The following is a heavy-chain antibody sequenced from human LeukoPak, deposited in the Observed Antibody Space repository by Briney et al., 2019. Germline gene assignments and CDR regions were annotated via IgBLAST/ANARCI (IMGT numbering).Heavy chain of an antibody. CDR3: ARGGPHDYSDYCFDY. Sequence: PGGSLRLSCEVSGFTFSSHAMGWVRQAPGEGLEWVSVISGGGSTYYADSLKGRFTISRDNSKNTLYLQMNSLTAADMAVYYCARGGPHDYSDYCFDYWGQRTLVTVSS. CDR2: ISGGGST. V-gene: IGHV3-23*01. J-gene: IGHJ4*02. D-gene: IGHD4-11*01. CDR1: GFTFSSHA.